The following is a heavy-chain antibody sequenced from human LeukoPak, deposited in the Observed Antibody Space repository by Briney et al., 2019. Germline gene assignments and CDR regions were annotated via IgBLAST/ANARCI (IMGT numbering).Heavy chain of an antibody. CDR2: IYQNGRT. J-gene: IGHJ4*02. Sequence: SETLSLTCTVSGGSVSSISYYWTWIRQSPGKGLEWIGHIYQNGRTNHLPSLATRVTMSLDTSKNQFSLKLNSVTAADTAVYSCAKVSNRWPYFFESWGQGVQVTVSS. CDR1: GGSVSSISYY. D-gene: IGHD6-19*01. V-gene: IGHV4-61*01. CDR3: AKVSNRWPYFFES.